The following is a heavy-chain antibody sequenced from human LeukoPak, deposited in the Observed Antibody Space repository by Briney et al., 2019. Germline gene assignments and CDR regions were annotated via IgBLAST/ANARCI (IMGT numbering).Heavy chain of an antibody. CDR3: ARGGTVTKYVYFDY. Sequence: GGSLRLSCAASGFTVSSNYMSWVRQAPGKGLEWVSVIYSGGSTYYADSVKGRFTISRDNSKNTLYLQMNSLRAEDTAVYYCARGGTVTKYVYFDYWGQGTLVTVSS. J-gene: IGHJ4*02. CDR2: IYSGGST. D-gene: IGHD4-17*01. CDR1: GFTVSSNY. V-gene: IGHV3-53*01.